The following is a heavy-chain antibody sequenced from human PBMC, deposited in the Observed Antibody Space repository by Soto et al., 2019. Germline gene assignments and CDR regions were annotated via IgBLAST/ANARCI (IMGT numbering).Heavy chain of an antibody. J-gene: IGHJ4*02. Sequence: ESGGGLVQRGGSLRLSCAASGFGVLSNYMAWVRQAPGEGLEWVSVIYNDDSTYYADSVKGRFTISRDKSRTTLYLEMNSLRVEDTAMYFCASVATRYYFDSWGQGALVTVSS. CDR3: ASVATRYYFDS. V-gene: IGHV3-66*01. CDR1: GFGVLSNY. D-gene: IGHD2-21*01. CDR2: IYNDDST.